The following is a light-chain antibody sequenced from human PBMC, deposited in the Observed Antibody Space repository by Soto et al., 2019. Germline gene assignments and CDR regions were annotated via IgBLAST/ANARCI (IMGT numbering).Light chain of an antibody. CDR2: DAS. CDR1: QSVSSY. V-gene: IGKV3-11*01. CDR3: KKRSNWPPLT. J-gene: IGKJ4*01. Sequence: TVLTHSPSILCWAAGEIGTRSCRASQSVSSYLAWYQQKPGQAPRLLIYDASNRATGVPTRFSCSGSGTHLTLTVSSLEPEAFAVYYSKKRSNWPPLTFRGGTKVDIK.